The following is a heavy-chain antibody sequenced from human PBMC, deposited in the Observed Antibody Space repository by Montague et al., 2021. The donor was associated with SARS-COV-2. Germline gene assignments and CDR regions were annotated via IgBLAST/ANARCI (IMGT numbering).Heavy chain of an antibody. J-gene: IGHJ6*02. D-gene: IGHD2-2*01. Sequence: SLRLSCAASGFTFSTYAMSWVRQAPGKGLEWVSVIYSGGTRTYYSDPVKGRFTISRDNSQNTLYLQMNSLRAEDTAVYYCAKMSYIVVLPDAMEWYGMDVWGQGTTVTVSS. CDR3: AKMSYIVVLPDAMEWYGMDV. V-gene: IGHV3-23*03. CDR2: IYSGGTRT. CDR1: GFTFSTYA.